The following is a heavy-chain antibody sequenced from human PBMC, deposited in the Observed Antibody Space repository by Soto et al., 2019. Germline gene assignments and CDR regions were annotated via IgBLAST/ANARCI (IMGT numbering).Heavy chain of an antibody. D-gene: IGHD1-7*01. CDR1: GYSFTSYW. J-gene: IGHJ6*02. V-gene: IGHV5-10-1*01. CDR3: ASQLRTGTTFGMDV. Sequence: PGESLTISCNGSGYSFTSYWISWVRQMPGKGLEWMGRIDPSDSYTNYSPSFQGHVTISADKSISTAYLQWSSLKASDTAMYYCASQLRTGTTFGMDVWGQGTTVTISS. CDR2: IDPSDSYT.